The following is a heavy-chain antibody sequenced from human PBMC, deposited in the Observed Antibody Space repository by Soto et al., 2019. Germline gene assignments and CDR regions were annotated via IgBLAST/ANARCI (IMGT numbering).Heavy chain of an antibody. CDR3: ARRSPDSQYDY. CDR2: IIPILGIA. V-gene: IGHV1-69*02. D-gene: IGHD2-15*01. CDR1: GGTFSSYT. Sequence: ASVKVSCKASGGTFSSYTISWVRQAPGQGLGWMGRIIPILGIANYAQKFQGRVTITADKSTSTAYMELSSLRSEDTAVYYCARRSPDSQYDYWGQGTLVTVSS. J-gene: IGHJ4*02.